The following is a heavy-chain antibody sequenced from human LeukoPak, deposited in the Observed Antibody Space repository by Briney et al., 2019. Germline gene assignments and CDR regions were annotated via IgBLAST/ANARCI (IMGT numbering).Heavy chain of an antibody. V-gene: IGHV4-39*07. Sequence: SETLSLTCTVSGGSISSSIYYWGWIRQSPGKGLEWIGEINHSGSTNYNPSLKSRVTISVDTSKNQFSLKLSSVTAADTAVYYCARGRDIVVVVAATFDYWGQGTLVTVSS. J-gene: IGHJ4*02. CDR1: GGSISSSIYY. D-gene: IGHD2-15*01. CDR3: ARGRDIVVVVAATFDY. CDR2: INHSGST.